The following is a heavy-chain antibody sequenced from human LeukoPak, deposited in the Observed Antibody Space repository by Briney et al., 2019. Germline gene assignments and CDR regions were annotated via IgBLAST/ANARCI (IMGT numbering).Heavy chain of an antibody. V-gene: IGHV4-4*07. J-gene: IGHJ6*02. CDR2: IYTSGST. CDR3: ARVFGEAGPPEDYYGMDV. Sequence: SETLSLTCTVSGGSISSYYWSWIRQPAGKGLEWIGRIYTSGSTNYNPSLKSRVTMSVDTSKNQFSLKLSSVTAADTAVYYCARVFGEAGPPEDYYGMDVWGQGTTVTVSS. D-gene: IGHD2-21*01. CDR1: GGSISSYY.